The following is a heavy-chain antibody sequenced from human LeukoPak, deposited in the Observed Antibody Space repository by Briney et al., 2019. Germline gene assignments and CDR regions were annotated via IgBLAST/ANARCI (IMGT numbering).Heavy chain of an antibody. Sequence: GGSLRLSCAASGFTFSTYAMSWVRQAPGKGLEWVSALSGSGTGTSYAESVQGRFTISRDNSKNTLYLQMNSLRAEDTAVYYCANLLPDIVVVPAASPDAFDIWGQGTMVTVSS. D-gene: IGHD2-2*01. CDR3: ANLLPDIVVVPAASPDAFDI. J-gene: IGHJ3*02. CDR1: GFTFSTYA. V-gene: IGHV3-23*01. CDR2: LSGSGTGT.